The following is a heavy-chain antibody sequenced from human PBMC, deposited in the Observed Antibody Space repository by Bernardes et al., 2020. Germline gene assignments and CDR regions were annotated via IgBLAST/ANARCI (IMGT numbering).Heavy chain of an antibody. D-gene: IGHD6-19*01. CDR1: GFAFSNYA. CDR3: AKGSGWYVGRFDY. Sequence: GSLRLSCVASGFAFSNYAMSWVRQAPGKGLEWVSAISGTGSSTQLADSVKGRLTISRDNSRNTLSLQLNSLRDEDTAIYYCAKGSGWYVGRFDYWGQGVLVTVSS. V-gene: IGHV3-23*01. J-gene: IGHJ4*02. CDR2: ISGTGSST.